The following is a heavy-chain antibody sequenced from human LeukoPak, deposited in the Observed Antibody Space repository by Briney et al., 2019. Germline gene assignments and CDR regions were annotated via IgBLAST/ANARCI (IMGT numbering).Heavy chain of an antibody. Sequence: GGSLRLSCAASGFTFSSYSMNWVRQAPGKGLEWVSSISSSSSSYIYYADSVKGRFTISRDNAKNSLYLQMNSLRAEDTAVYYCARTYCGGDCYSYYYYGMDVWGQGTTVTVSS. J-gene: IGHJ6*02. CDR2: ISSSSSSYI. V-gene: IGHV3-21*01. CDR1: GFTFSSYS. D-gene: IGHD2-21*02. CDR3: ARTYCGGDCYSYYYYGMDV.